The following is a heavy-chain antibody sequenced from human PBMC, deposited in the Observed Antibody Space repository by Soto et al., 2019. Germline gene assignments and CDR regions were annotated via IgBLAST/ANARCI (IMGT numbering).Heavy chain of an antibody. J-gene: IGHJ5*02. Sequence: QVQLQESGPGLVKPSQTLSLTCTVSGGSISSGGYYWSWIRQHPGKGLEWIGYIYYSGSTYYNPSLNMRVTISVDTSKNQFALKLSSVTAADTAVYYCARVNPPTMVAADNWFDPWGQGTLVTVSS. CDR3: ARVNPPTMVAADNWFDP. D-gene: IGHD6-13*01. CDR1: GGSISSGGYY. CDR2: IYYSGST. V-gene: IGHV4-31*03.